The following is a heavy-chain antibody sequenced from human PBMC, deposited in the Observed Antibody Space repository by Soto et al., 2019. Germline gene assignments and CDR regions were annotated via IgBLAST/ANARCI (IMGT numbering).Heavy chain of an antibody. CDR3: ARLVQNYYGSGSYYNQFDY. Sequence: TSETMSLTCAVYGGTFSCYYWSWILQPPGKGLEWIGEINHSGSTNYNPSLKSRVTISVDTSENQFSLKLSSVTAADTAVYYCARLVQNYYGSGSYYNQFDYWGQGTLVTVSS. D-gene: IGHD3-10*01. J-gene: IGHJ4*02. V-gene: IGHV4-34*01. CDR1: GGTFSCYY. CDR2: INHSGST.